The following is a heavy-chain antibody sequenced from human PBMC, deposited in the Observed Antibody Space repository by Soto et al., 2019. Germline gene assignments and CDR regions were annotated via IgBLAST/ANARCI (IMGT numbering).Heavy chain of an antibody. D-gene: IGHD3-3*01. CDR3: ARAGSREEYDFWSGYYTDNDAFDI. Sequence: WSLRLSCAASVVTFSSYWMHWVRQGPGKGLVWVSRINSDGSSTSYADSVKGRFTISRDNAKNTLYLQMNSLRAEDAAVYYCARAGSREEYDFWSGYYTDNDAFDIWGQGTMVIVSS. CDR2: INSDGSST. V-gene: IGHV3-74*01. J-gene: IGHJ3*02. CDR1: VVTFSSYW.